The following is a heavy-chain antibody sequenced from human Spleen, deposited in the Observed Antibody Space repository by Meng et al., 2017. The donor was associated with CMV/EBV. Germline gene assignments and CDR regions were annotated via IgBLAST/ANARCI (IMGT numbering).Heavy chain of an antibody. Sequence: FSGFSLSTNGVGVGWIRQPPGKALQWLALIYWDDDKRYSPSLKSRLTITKDTSKNQVVLTMTNMDPVDTATYYCAHHDYDDYRYDYWGQGTLVIVSS. J-gene: IGHJ4*02. V-gene: IGHV2-5*02. CDR2: IYWDDDK. CDR1: GFSLSTNGVG. D-gene: IGHD4-17*01. CDR3: AHHDYDDYRYDY.